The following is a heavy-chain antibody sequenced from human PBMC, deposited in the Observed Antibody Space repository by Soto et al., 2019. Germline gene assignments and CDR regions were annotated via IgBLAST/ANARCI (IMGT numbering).Heavy chain of an antibody. CDR2: INPNSGGT. D-gene: IGHD5-12*01. J-gene: IGHJ4*02. CDR3: ARGPSDIVATDPDFDY. V-gene: IGHV1-2*04. CDR1: GYTFTGYY. Sequence: ASVKVSCKASGYTFTGYYMHWVRQEPGQGLEWMGWINPNSGGTNYAQKFQGWVTMTRDTSISTAYMELSRLRSDDTAVYYCARGPSDIVATDPDFDYWGQGTLVTVSS.